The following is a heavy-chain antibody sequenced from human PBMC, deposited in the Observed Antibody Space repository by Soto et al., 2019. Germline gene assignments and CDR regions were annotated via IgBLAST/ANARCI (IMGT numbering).Heavy chain of an antibody. CDR1: GGSISSSSYY. CDR3: ARTSITIFGVDFYYYYGMDV. D-gene: IGHD3-3*01. Sequence: ASETLSLTCTVSGGSISSSSYYWGWIRQPPGKGLEWIGSIYYSGSTYYNPSLKSRVTISVDTSKNQFSLKLSSVTAADTAVYYCARTSITIFGVDFYYYYGMDVWGQGTTVTVSS. CDR2: IYYSGST. V-gene: IGHV4-39*01. J-gene: IGHJ6*02.